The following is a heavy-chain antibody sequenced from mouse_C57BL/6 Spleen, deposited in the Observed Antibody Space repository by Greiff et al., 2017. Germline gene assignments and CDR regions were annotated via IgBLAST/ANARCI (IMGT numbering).Heavy chain of an antibody. J-gene: IGHJ3*01. CDR1: GYTFTSYW. CDR3: AREGAYYGSSYAWFAY. D-gene: IGHD1-1*01. V-gene: IGHV1-55*01. Sequence: VQLQQPGAELVKPGASVKMSCKASGYTFTSYWITWVKQRPGQGLEWIGDIYPGSGSTNYNEKFKSKATLTVDTSSSTAYMQLSSLPSEDSAVYYCAREGAYYGSSYAWFAYWGQGTLVTVSA. CDR2: IYPGSGST.